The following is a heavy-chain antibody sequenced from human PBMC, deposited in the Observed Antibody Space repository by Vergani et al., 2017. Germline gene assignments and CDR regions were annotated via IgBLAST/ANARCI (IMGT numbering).Heavy chain of an antibody. CDR3: ARDRRYDSSAISY. D-gene: IGHD3-22*01. CDR1: GFTLSSYG. Sequence: QVQLVESGGGVVQPGRSLRLSCAASGFTLSSYGMHWVRKAPGKGLEWVAVRWYDGSNKYYADTVKGRFTISRDNSKNTLYLQINSLRAEDTAVYYCARDRRYDSSAISYWGQGTLVTVSS. V-gene: IGHV3-33*01. J-gene: IGHJ4*02. CDR2: RWYDGSNK.